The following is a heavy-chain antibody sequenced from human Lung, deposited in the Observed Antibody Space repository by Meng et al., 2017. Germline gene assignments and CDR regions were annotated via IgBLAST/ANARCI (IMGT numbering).Heavy chain of an antibody. Sequence: PGLVTPAHTLSLTCLASGGSISSSNYYWSWIRQPPGKGLEWSGHIYNSGSTYYNPSLKSRITISVDTSKNQFSLKLSSVTAADTAVYYCARGQKGYFDLWGRGTLVTVSS. CDR1: GGSISSSNYY. CDR2: IYNSGST. J-gene: IGHJ2*01. V-gene: IGHV4-30-4*01. CDR3: ARGQKGYFDL.